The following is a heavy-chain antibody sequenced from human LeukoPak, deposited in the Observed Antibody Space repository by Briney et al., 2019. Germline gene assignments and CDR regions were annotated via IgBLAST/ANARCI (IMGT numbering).Heavy chain of an antibody. J-gene: IGHJ6*03. D-gene: IGHD5-18*01. CDR3: AREGGSGYSYGYSYYYYMDV. CDR2: INHSGST. V-gene: IGHV4-34*01. Sequence: SETLSLTCAVYGGSFSGYYWSWIRQPPGKGLEWIGEINHSGSTNYNPSLKSRVTISVDTSKNQFSLKLSSVTAADTAVYYCAREGGSGYSYGYSYYYYMDVWGKGTTVTISS. CDR1: GGSFSGYY.